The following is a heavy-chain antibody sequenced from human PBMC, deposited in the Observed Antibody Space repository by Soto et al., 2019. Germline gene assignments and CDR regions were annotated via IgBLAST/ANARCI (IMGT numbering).Heavy chain of an antibody. D-gene: IGHD3-22*01. V-gene: IGHV4-39*01. CDR1: GGSISSSSYY. Sequence: SETLSLTCTVSGGSISSSSYYWGWIRQPPGKGLEWIGSIYYSGSTYYNTSLKSRVTISVDTSKNQFSLKLSSVTAADKAVYYFSIHFNYYDNSGYYESRRNYFDYWGQGTLVTVS. J-gene: IGHJ4*02. CDR3: SIHFNYYDNSGYYESRRNYFDY. CDR2: IYYSGST.